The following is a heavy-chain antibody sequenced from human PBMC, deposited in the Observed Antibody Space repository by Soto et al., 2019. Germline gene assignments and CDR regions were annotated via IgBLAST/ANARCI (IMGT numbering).Heavy chain of an antibody. Sequence: PSETLSLTCAVYGGSFSGYYWSWIRQPPGKGLEWIGEINHSGSTNYNPSLKSRVTISVDTSKNQFSLKLSSVTAADTAVYYCARSPGIAARGGYYFDYWGQGTLVTVSS. D-gene: IGHD6-6*01. CDR3: ARSPGIAARGGYYFDY. CDR1: GGSFSGYY. J-gene: IGHJ4*02. CDR2: INHSGST. V-gene: IGHV4-34*01.